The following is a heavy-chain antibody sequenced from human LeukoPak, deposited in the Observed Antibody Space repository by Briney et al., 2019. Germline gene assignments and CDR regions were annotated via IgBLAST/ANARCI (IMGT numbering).Heavy chain of an antibody. V-gene: IGHV5-51*01. J-gene: IGHJ3*02. CDR2: IYPGDSDT. CDR1: GYSFTSYW. D-gene: IGHD6-19*01. Sequence: GESLKISCKGSGYSFTSYWIGWVRQMPGKGLEWMGIIYPGDSDTRYSPSFQGQVTISADKSISTTYLQWSSLNASDTAMYYCARGPKIAVAGRSSAFDIWGQGTMVTVSS. CDR3: ARGPKIAVAGRSSAFDI.